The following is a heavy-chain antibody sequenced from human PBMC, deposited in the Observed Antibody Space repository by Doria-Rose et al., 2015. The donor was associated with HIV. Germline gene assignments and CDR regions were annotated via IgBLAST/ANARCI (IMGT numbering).Heavy chain of an antibody. CDR1: GFRFDDYA. CDR2: ISWNSDTI. J-gene: IGHJ3*02. CDR3: TKRGGVTDIDPFDI. Sequence: VQLVQSGGGLLQPGRALRLSCAASGFRFDDYAMHWVRQTPGKGLEWVAGISWNSDTIDYANSVKCRFTISRDNAKNSLYLQMNSLRAEDTALYYCTKRGGVTDIDPFDIWGQGAMVIVSS. D-gene: IGHD2-21*02. V-gene: IGHV3-9*01.